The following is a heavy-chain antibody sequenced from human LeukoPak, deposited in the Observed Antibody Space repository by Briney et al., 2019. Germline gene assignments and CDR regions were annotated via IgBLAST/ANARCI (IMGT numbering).Heavy chain of an antibody. Sequence: GSLRLSCAASGFTFSSYAMSWVRQAPGKGLEWVSAISGSGGSTYYADSVKGRFTISRDNSKNTLYLQMNSLRAEDTAVYYCAKDRNYYDSSGYYYRAVDYWGQGTLVTVSS. V-gene: IGHV3-23*01. J-gene: IGHJ4*02. CDR3: AKDRNYYDSSGYYYRAVDY. CDR2: ISGSGGST. D-gene: IGHD3-22*01. CDR1: GFTFSSYA.